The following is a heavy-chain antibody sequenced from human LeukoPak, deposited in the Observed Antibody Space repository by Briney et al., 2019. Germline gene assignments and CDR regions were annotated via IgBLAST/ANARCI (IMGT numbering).Heavy chain of an antibody. J-gene: IGHJ4*02. CDR2: IKSKTDGGTT. Sequence: GGSVRLSCAASGFTFSNAWMSWVRQAPGKGLEWVGRIKSKTDGGTTDYAAPVKGRFTISRDDSKNTLYLQMNSLKTEDTAVYYCTTDSPYGVGLYYFDYWGQGTLVTVSS. D-gene: IGHD3-3*01. CDR1: GFTFSNAW. V-gene: IGHV3-15*01. CDR3: TTDSPYGVGLYYFDY.